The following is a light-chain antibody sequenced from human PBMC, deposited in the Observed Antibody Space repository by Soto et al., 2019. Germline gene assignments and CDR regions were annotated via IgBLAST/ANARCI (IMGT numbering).Light chain of an antibody. V-gene: IGKV3-15*01. J-gene: IGKJ1*01. CDR2: GAS. CDR1: QSVGTY. CDR3: HQYNAWPRWT. Sequence: VMTQSPTSLSVSPGERATLSCRASQSVGTYLASYQQQPGQAARLLIYGASTRPTGIPAGCTGSGSGTEFTLTISSLQSEDFAVYYCHQYNAWPRWTFGRGTKVDIK.